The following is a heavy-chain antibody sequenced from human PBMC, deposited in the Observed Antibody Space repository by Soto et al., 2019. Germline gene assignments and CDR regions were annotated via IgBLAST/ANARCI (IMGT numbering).Heavy chain of an antibody. CDR1: GFSFTTYV. D-gene: IGHD1-26*01. CDR2: ISHDGSYK. V-gene: IGHV3-30*18. J-gene: IGHJ3*02. CDR3: AKGLLAIVGSTLPRNPFNI. Sequence: QVQLVESGGGVVQPGRSLRLSCAASGFSFTTYVMHWVRQAPGKGLEWVAVISHDGSYKYYGDAVKGRFTISRDTSKNAVYLEMNSLSPEDTAVYYCAKGLLAIVGSTLPRNPFNIWGQGTMVTVSS.